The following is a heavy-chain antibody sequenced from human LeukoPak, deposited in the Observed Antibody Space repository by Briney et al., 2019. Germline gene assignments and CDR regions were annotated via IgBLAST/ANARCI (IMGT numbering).Heavy chain of an antibody. V-gene: IGHV1-8*02. Sequence: ASVKVSCKASGYTFTGYYMHWVRQAPGQGLEWMGWMNPNSGNTGYAQKFQGRVTMTRNTSISTAYMELSSLRSEDTAVYYCARGMVVTDAFDIWGQGTMVTVSS. CDR3: ARGMVVTDAFDI. CDR2: MNPNSGNT. CDR1: GYTFTGYY. D-gene: IGHD2-21*02. J-gene: IGHJ3*02.